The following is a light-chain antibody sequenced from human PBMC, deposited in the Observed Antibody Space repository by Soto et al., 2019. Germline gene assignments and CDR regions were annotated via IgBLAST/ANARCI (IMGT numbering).Light chain of an antibody. V-gene: IGKV1-5*03. CDR1: QSISSW. Sequence: DIQMTQSPSTLSASVGDRVTITCRASQSISSWLAWYQQKPGKAPNLLIYRASNLETGVPSRFAGSGSGTEFTLTISSLQPEDIATYYCQQYSTAWTFGQGTKVAIK. CDR3: QQYSTAWT. J-gene: IGKJ1*01. CDR2: RAS.